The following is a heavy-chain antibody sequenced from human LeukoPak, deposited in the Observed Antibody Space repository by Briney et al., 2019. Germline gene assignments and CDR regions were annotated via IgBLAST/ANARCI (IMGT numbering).Heavy chain of an antibody. J-gene: IGHJ6*02. CDR2: ISSTSSHI. D-gene: IGHD3-16*01. Sequence: PGGSLRLSCAASGFTFSSYSMNWVRQAPGKGLEWVSSISSTSSHINYADSVKGRFTISRDNAKNSLYLQMNSLRAEDTAVYYCARAPLRIIYGMDVWGQGTTVTVSS. CDR3: ARAPLRIIYGMDV. CDR1: GFTFSSYS. V-gene: IGHV3-21*01.